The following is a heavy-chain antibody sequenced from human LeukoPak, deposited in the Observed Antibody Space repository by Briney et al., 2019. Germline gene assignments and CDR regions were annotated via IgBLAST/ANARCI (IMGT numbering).Heavy chain of an antibody. D-gene: IGHD3-3*01. Sequence: GGSLRLSCAASGFTFSSYAMSWVRQAPGKGLEWVSAISGSGGSTYYADSVKGRFTISRDNAKNSLYLQMNSLRAEDTAVYYCARDNHGQADFWSGSDAFDIWGQGTMVTVSS. CDR1: GFTFSSYA. CDR2: ISGSGGST. V-gene: IGHV3-23*01. CDR3: ARDNHGQADFWSGSDAFDI. J-gene: IGHJ3*02.